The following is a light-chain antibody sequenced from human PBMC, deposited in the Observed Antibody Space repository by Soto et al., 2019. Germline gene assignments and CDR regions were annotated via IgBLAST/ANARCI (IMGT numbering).Light chain of an antibody. CDR2: EVS. J-gene: IGLJ1*01. Sequence: QSALTQPASVSGSPGQSITISCTGTSSDVGGYNYVSWYQQHPGKAPQLMIYEVSNRPSGVSNRFSGSKSGNTASLTISGLQADDEADYYCSSFTSSKTFVFGTGTKVTVL. CDR1: SSDVGGYNY. CDR3: SSFTSSKTFV. V-gene: IGLV2-14*01.